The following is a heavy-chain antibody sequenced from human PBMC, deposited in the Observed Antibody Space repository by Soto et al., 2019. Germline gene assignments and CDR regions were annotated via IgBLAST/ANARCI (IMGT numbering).Heavy chain of an antibody. CDR2: ISTNSGHT. D-gene: IGHD3-16*02. CDR1: GYTFTNYG. Sequence: QVQLVQSGAEVKKPGASVKVSCKASGYTFTNYGISWVRQAPDQGLEWMGWISTNSGHTDYAQNLRGRVTMTTDTSTTTAYMELRSLRSDDTAVYYCAREEYRQLDHWGQGTLVTVSS. CDR3: AREEYRQLDH. V-gene: IGHV1-18*04. J-gene: IGHJ5*02.